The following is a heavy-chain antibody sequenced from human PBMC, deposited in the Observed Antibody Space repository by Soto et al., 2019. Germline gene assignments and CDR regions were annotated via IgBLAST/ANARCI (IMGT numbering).Heavy chain of an antibody. J-gene: IGHJ6*02. CDR3: ASGDTYSSSSGGYYYYYGMDV. CDR1: GGTFSSYA. V-gene: IGHV1-69*06. D-gene: IGHD6-6*01. Sequence: QVQLVQSGAEVKKPGSSVKVSCKASGGTFSSYAISWVRQAPGQGLEWMGGIIPIFGTANYAQKFQGRVTITADKSTSTAYMELSSPRSEDTAVYYCASGDTYSSSSGGYYYYYGMDVWGQGTTVTVSS. CDR2: IIPIFGTA.